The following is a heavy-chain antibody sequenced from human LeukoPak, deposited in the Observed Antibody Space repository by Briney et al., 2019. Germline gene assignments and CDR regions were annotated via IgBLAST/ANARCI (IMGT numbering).Heavy chain of an antibody. Sequence: SQTLSLTCTVSGGSISSGSYYWSWIRQPAGKGLEWIGRIYTSGSTDYNPSLKSRVTISVDTSKNQFSLKLSSVTAADTAVYYCAMTARYYFDYWGQGTLVTVSS. V-gene: IGHV4-61*02. CDR1: GGSISSGSYY. J-gene: IGHJ4*02. CDR3: AMTARYYFDY. CDR2: IYTSGST. D-gene: IGHD2-21*02.